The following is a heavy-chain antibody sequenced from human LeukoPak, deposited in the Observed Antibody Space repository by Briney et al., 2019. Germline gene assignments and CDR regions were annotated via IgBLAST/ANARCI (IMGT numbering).Heavy chain of an antibody. CDR1: GGSVSCYY. CDR3: ARIPLYFLEPFDY. V-gene: IGHV4-34*01. J-gene: IGHJ4*02. D-gene: IGHD3-3*01. Sequence: PSETLSLTCAVYGGSVSCYYWSWIRQPPGKGLEWIGEISHRGRTHYNPPLKGRVTMSVDTSKDQFALEVDSVTAADTAVYYCARIPLYFLEPFDYWGQGILVTVSS. CDR2: ISHRGRT.